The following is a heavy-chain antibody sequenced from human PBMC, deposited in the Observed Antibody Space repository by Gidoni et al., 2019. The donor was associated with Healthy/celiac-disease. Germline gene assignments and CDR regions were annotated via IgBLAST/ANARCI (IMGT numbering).Heavy chain of an antibody. Sequence: QVQLVQSGAEVKKPGSSVKISFKASGGTFTIYTISWVRQAPGQGLEWMGRIIPILGIANYEQKFKGRVTITADKSTSTAYMELSSLRSEDTAVYYCAREGGVLDPWGQGTLVTVSS. D-gene: IGHD3-16*01. V-gene: IGHV1-69*08. CDR3: AREGGVLDP. CDR1: GGTFTIYT. J-gene: IGHJ5*02. CDR2: IIPILGIA.